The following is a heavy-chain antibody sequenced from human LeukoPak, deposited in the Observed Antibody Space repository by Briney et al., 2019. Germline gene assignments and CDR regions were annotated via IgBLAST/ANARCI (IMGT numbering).Heavy chain of an antibody. D-gene: IGHD3-3*01. Sequence: PGGSLRLSCAASGFTFSSYWMSWVRQAPGMGLEWVGNIRQDGGENYYVDSVKGRFTISRDNAKKSLYLQMNSLRAEDTAVYYCARETGPYYDFWSGYYSFDYWGQGTLVTVSS. CDR2: IRQDGGEN. J-gene: IGHJ4*02. CDR1: GFTFSSYW. CDR3: ARETGPYYDFWSGYYSFDY. V-gene: IGHV3-7*01.